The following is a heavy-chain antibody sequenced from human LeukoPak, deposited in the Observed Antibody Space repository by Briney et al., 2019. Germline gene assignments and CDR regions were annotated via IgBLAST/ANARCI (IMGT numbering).Heavy chain of an antibody. V-gene: IGHV3-33*01. D-gene: IGHD5-18*01. CDR2: ILSDGSKE. J-gene: IGHJ4*02. CDR3: ARGYSYGYI. Sequence: PGGSLRLSCAASGFTFSSYGMHWVRQAPGKGLEWVAVILSDGSKEFYTDSVKGRFTISRDNSKNTLYLQMNSLRAEDTAVYYCARGYSYGYIWGQGTLVSVSS. CDR1: GFTFSSYG.